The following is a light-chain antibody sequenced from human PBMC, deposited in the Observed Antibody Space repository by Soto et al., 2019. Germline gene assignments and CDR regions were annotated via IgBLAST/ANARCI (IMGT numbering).Light chain of an antibody. Sequence: QSVLTQPPSASGTPGQRVTISCSGSSSNIGSNPVSWYQQLPGTAPKRLIFSNNQRPSGVPDRLFGSKSGTSASLAISGLQSEDEADYYCAAWDGSLNAVLFGGGTKLTVL. J-gene: IGLJ2*01. V-gene: IGLV1-44*01. CDR2: SNN. CDR3: AAWDGSLNAVL. CDR1: SSNIGSNP.